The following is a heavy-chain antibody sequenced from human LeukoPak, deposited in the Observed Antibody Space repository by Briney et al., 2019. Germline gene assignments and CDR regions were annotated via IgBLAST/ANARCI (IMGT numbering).Heavy chain of an antibody. Sequence: PGGSLRLSCAASGFTFSSYEMNWVRQAPGKGLEWVSYISSSGSTIYYADSVKGRFTISRDNAKNSLYLQMNSLRAEDTAVYYCAGQVPAAGILFDYWGQGTLVTVSS. CDR2: ISSSGSTI. CDR3: AGQVPAAGILFDY. J-gene: IGHJ4*02. V-gene: IGHV3-48*03. D-gene: IGHD6-13*01. CDR1: GFTFSSYE.